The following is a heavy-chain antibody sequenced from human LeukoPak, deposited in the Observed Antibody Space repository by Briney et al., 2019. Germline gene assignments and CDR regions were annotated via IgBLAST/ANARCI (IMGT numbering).Heavy chain of an antibody. J-gene: IGHJ4*02. V-gene: IGHV1-46*01. Sequence: ASVKVSCKASGYTFTSYYMHWVRQAPGQGLEWMGIINPSGGSTNYAQKFQGRVTITADKSTSTAYMELSSLRSEDTAVYYCARAPASTHTGDYDLDYWGQGTLVTVSS. CDR2: INPSGGST. CDR1: GYTFTSYY. CDR3: ARAPASTHTGDYDLDY. D-gene: IGHD4-17*01.